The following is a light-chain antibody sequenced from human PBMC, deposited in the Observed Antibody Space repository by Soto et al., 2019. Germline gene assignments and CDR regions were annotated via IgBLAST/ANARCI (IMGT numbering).Light chain of an antibody. V-gene: IGLV1-40*01. CDR2: GNT. Sequence: QSVLTQPPSVSGAPGQRVTISCTGSSSNIGAGYDIHWYQQLPGTAPKLLVYGNTHRPSGVPDRFSGSKSGTSASLAITGLQAEDEAHYYCTSFAGINNFVVFGGGTKVTVL. CDR3: TSFAGINNFVV. J-gene: IGLJ2*01. CDR1: SSNIGAGYD.